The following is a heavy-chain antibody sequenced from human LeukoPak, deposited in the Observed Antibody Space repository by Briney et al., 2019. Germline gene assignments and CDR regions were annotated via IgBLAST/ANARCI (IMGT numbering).Heavy chain of an antibody. CDR2: INQDGSVK. V-gene: IGHV3-7*01. CDR3: ARDPRSSSFDY. J-gene: IGHJ4*02. D-gene: IGHD6-13*01. CDR1: TFTFSTYW. Sequence: GGSLRLSCAASTFTFSTYWMTWVRQAPGKGPEFVANINQDGSVKNYVDSVKGRFTISRDNAKNSLYLQMNSLRADDTAVYYCARDPRSSSFDYWGQGTLVTVSS.